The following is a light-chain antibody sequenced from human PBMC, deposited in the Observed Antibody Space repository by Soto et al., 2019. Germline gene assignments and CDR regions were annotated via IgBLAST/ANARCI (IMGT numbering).Light chain of an antibody. CDR3: AAWDDSLNGPV. CDR1: SSNIGSNT. V-gene: IGLV1-44*01. J-gene: IGLJ2*01. Sequence: QYVLTQPPSASGTPGQRVTISCSGSSSNIGSNTVNWYQQLPGTAPKLLIYSNNQRPSGVPARFSGSKSGTSASLAISGLQSEDEADYYCAAWDDSLNGPVFGVGTKLTVL. CDR2: SNN.